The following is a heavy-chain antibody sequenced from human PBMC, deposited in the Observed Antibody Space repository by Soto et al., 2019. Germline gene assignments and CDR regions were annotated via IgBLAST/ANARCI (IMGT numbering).Heavy chain of an antibody. CDR3: ARDNPSDWLLYLGAFDI. D-gene: IGHD3-9*01. CDR2: IWDDGSNK. CDR1: GFTFSSYG. Sequence: QVQLVESGGGVVQPGRSLRLSCAASGFTFSSYGMHWVRQAPGKGLEWVAVIWDDGSNKYYADSVKGRFTISRDNSKNTLYLQMNSLRAEDTAVYYCARDNPSDWLLYLGAFDIWGQGTMVTVSS. V-gene: IGHV3-33*01. J-gene: IGHJ3*02.